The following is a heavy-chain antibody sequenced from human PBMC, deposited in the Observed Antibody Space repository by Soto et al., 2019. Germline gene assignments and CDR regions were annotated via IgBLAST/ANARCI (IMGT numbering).Heavy chain of an antibody. J-gene: IGHJ4*02. Sequence: GGSLRLSCAASGFTFSSYSMNWVRQAPGKGLEWVSYISSSSSTIYYADSVKGRFTISRDNAKNSLYLQMNSLRAEDTAVYYCARGNYYGPGSYFRYFDYWGQGTLVTVSS. CDR1: GFTFSSYS. CDR2: ISSSSSTI. V-gene: IGHV3-48*04. D-gene: IGHD3-10*01. CDR3: ARGNYYGPGSYFRYFDY.